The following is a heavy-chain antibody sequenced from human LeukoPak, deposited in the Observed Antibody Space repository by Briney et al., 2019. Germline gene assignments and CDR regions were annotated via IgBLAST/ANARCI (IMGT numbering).Heavy chain of an antibody. J-gene: IGHJ3*02. V-gene: IGHV3-48*03. CDR2: ISSSGSTI. Sequence: GGSLRLSCAASGFTFSSYEMNWVRQAPGKGLEGVSYISSSGSTIYYADSVKGRFTISRDNAKNSLYLQMNSLRAEDTAVYYCAMAQGIVVADDAFDIWGQGTMVTVSS. D-gene: IGHD3-22*01. CDR1: GFTFSSYE. CDR3: AMAQGIVVADDAFDI.